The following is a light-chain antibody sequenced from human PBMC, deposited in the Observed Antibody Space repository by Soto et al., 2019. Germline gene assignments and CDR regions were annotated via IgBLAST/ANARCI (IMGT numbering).Light chain of an antibody. CDR2: MAS. CDR1: QTISSW. Sequence: DIQMTQSPSTLSASVGDRVTITCRSSQTISSWLAWYQQKPGKAPKLLIFMASRLESGVPSRFSGSGSGTEFTLTISSLPPDDFATYYCQQYNTYSITFGPGTKVDIK. CDR3: QQYNTYSIT. J-gene: IGKJ3*01. V-gene: IGKV1-5*03.